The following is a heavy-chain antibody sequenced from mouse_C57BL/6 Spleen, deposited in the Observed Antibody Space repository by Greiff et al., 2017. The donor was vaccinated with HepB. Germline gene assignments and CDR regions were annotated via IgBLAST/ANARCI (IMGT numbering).Heavy chain of an antibody. CDR2: IWSGGST. Sequence: VKLVESGPGLVQPSQSLSITCTVSGFSFTSYGVHWVRQSPGKGLEWLGVIWSGGSTDYNAAFISRLSISKDNSKSQVFFKMNSLQADDTAIYYCARGDGYYGWMDYWGQGTSVTVSS. V-gene: IGHV2-2*01. D-gene: IGHD2-3*01. CDR3: ARGDGYYGWMDY. J-gene: IGHJ4*01. CDR1: GFSFTSYG.